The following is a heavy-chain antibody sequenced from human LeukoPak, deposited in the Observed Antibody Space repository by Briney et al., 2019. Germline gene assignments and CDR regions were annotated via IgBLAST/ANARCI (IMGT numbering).Heavy chain of an antibody. Sequence: GGSLRLSCAASAFTFGSFGMSWVRQAPGKGLEWVSAISDTGGSTFYADSVKGRFTISRDNSKNTLYLQMNSLSAEDTAVYYCAKVETSGGANCYALDYWGQGTLVTVSS. CDR2: ISDTGGST. D-gene: IGHD2-2*01. CDR3: AKVETSGGANCYALDY. CDR1: AFTFGSFG. J-gene: IGHJ4*02. V-gene: IGHV3-23*01.